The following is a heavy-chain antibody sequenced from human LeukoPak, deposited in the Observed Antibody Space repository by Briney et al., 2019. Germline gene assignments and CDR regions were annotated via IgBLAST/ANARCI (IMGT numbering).Heavy chain of an antibody. CDR3: AREVRIAASGRAFDM. V-gene: IGHV3-21*01. D-gene: IGHD6-13*01. J-gene: IGHJ3*02. Sequence: PGGSLRLSCAASGVTFSSYTMNWVRQAPGKGLEWVSSISSSSSYINYADSVKGRFTISRDNAKNSLYLQMNSLRAEDTAVYYCAREVRIAASGRAFDMWGQGTMVTVSS. CDR1: GVTFSSYT. CDR2: ISSSSSYI.